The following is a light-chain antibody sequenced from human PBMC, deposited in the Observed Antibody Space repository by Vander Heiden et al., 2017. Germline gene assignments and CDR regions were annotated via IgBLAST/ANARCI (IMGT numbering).Light chain of an antibody. CDR2: AVS. J-gene: IGKJ1*01. V-gene: IGKV3-20*01. CDR3: QQYYRSPPT. Sequence: HPPRLLIYAVSSRASGIPDRFSGCGSGTDFTLTIGSLQAEDFAVYYCQQYYRSPPTFGQGTKVEI.